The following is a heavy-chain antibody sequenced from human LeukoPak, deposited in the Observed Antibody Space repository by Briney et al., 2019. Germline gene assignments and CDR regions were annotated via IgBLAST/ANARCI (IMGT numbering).Heavy chain of an antibody. CDR2: IRYDGSNK. CDR1: GFTFSSYG. Sequence: AGGSLRLSCAASGFTFSSYGMHWVRQAPGKGLEWVAFIRYDGSNKYYADSVKGRFTISRDNSKNTLYLQMNSLRAEDTAVYYCAKEITIFGVVINFDYWGRGTMVTVSS. CDR3: AKEITIFGVVINFDY. J-gene: IGHJ4*02. D-gene: IGHD3-3*01. V-gene: IGHV3-30*02.